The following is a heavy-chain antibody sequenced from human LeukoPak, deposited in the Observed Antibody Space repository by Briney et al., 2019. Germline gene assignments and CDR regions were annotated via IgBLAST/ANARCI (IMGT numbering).Heavy chain of an antibody. CDR1: GFTFDDYA. CDR2: ISWNSGSI. J-gene: IGHJ4*02. Sequence: GGSLRLSCAASGFTFDDYAMHWVRQAPGKGLEWVSGISWNSGSIGYADSVKGRFTISRDNAKNSLYLQMNSLRAEDTAVYYCARDRGSGSYYDYWGQGTLVTVSS. V-gene: IGHV3-9*01. D-gene: IGHD1-26*01. CDR3: ARDRGSGSYYDY.